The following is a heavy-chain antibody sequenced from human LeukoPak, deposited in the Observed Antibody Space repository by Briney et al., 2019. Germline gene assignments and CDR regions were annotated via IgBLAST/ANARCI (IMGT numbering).Heavy chain of an antibody. CDR3: AKDIGFGRVVGATEDDAFDI. CDR1: GFTFDDYA. Sequence: SGGSLRLSCAASGFTFDDYAMHWVRQAPGKGLEWVSGISWNSGSIGYADSVKGRFTISRDNAKNSLYLQMNSLRAEDTALYYCAKDIGFGRVVGATEDDAFDIWGQGTMVTVSS. J-gene: IGHJ3*02. V-gene: IGHV3-9*01. CDR2: ISWNSGSI. D-gene: IGHD1-26*01.